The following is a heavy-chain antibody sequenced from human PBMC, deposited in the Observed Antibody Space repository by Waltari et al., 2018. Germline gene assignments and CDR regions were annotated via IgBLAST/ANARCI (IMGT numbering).Heavy chain of an antibody. CDR3: ARQSGITINEAAFDI. Sequence: QLHLQESGPGLVEPSETLSLTCSVSGGSIRSDSHYWVWIRQPPGKGLGWFGSIYFGGGTYYNPSLRSRLTMSADTSKNQFSLRLTSVTASDTAVYYCARQSGITINEAAFDIWGPGTMVTVPS. CDR2: IYFGGGT. D-gene: IGHD1-7*01. CDR1: GGSIRSDSHY. V-gene: IGHV4-39*01. J-gene: IGHJ3*02.